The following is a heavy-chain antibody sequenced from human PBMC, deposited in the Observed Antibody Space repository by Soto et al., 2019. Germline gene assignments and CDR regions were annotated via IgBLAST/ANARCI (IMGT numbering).Heavy chain of an antibody. CDR3: ARGFGGKGDY. CDR2: IRSKANSYAT. Sequence: LRLSCAASGFTFSGSAMHWVRQASGKGLEWVGRIRSKANSYATAYAASVKGRFTISRDDSKNTAYLQMNSLKTEDTAVYYCARGFGGKGDYWGQGTLVTVSS. CDR1: GFTFSGSA. D-gene: IGHD5-12*01. V-gene: IGHV3-73*01. J-gene: IGHJ4*02.